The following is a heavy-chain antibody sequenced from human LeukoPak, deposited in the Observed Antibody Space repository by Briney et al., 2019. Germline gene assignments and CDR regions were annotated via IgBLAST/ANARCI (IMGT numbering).Heavy chain of an antibody. V-gene: IGHV3-30*04. CDR3: ARSWRDAFDI. D-gene: IGHD6-13*01. CDR2: ISYDGSNK. J-gene: IGHJ3*02. CDR1: GFTFSSYA. Sequence: PGGSLRLSCAASGFTFSSYAMHWVRQAPGKGLEWVAVISYDGSNKYYADSVKGRFTISRDNSKNTLYLQMNSLRAEDTAVYYCARSWRDAFDIWGQGTMVTVSS.